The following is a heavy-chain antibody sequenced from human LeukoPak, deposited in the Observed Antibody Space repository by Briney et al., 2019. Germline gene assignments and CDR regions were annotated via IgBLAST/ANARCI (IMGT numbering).Heavy chain of an antibody. V-gene: IGHV3-7*01. D-gene: IGHD2-15*01. CDR2: IKEDGSDT. CDR3: ASDRAYSQFDY. J-gene: IGHJ4*02. Sequence: GGSLRLSCAVCRLTFSTYWMDWVRQAPGKGREWVASIKEDGSDTNYVGSVRGRFTVSRDNAKNSLYLQMNSLRADDTAVYYCASDRAYSQFDYWGQGTLVTVSS. CDR1: RLTFSTYW.